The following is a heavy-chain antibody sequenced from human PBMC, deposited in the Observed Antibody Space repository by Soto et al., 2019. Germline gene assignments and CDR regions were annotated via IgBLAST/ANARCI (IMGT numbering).Heavy chain of an antibody. CDR3: ARLTGVVVAATPAYYFDY. V-gene: IGHV1-18*01. CDR2: ISAYNGNT. Sequence: QVQLEQSGAEVKKPGASVKVSCKASGYTFTSYGISWVRQAPGQGLEWMGWISAYNGNTNYAQKLQGRVTMTTDTSTSTAYMELRSLRSDDTAVYYCARLTGVVVAATPAYYFDYWGQGTLVTVSS. J-gene: IGHJ4*02. CDR1: GYTFTSYG. D-gene: IGHD2-15*01.